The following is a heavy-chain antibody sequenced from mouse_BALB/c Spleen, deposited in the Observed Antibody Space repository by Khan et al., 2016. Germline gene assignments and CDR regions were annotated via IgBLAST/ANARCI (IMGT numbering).Heavy chain of an antibody. CDR1: GYTFTNYG. CDR3: ARPPTTSRDSSFAD. J-gene: IGHJ3*01. CDR2: INTYTGEP. V-gene: IGHV9-3-1*01. D-gene: IGHD2-10*01. Sequence: QIQLVQSGPEVKKPGETVKISCKASGYTFTNYGMNWVKQAPGKGLKWMGWINTYTGEPTYADDFKGRFAFSLETSASPAYLQINNLKNEDTATYFCARPPTTSRDSSFADWGQGTLVTVSA.